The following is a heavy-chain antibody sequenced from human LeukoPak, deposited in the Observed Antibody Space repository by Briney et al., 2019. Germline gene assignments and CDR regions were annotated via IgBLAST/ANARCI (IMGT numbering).Heavy chain of an antibody. Sequence: QPGRSLRLSCAASGFTFRSYDMHWVRQAPGKGLQWVAVISYDGSNKYHTDSVKGRFTISRDNSKNTLYLQMNSLRAEDTAVYYCAKDSEIAAAGSYWYFDLWGRGTLVTVS. CDR2: ISYDGSNK. V-gene: IGHV3-30*18. CDR3: AKDSEIAAAGSYWYFDL. J-gene: IGHJ2*01. D-gene: IGHD6-13*01. CDR1: GFTFRSYD.